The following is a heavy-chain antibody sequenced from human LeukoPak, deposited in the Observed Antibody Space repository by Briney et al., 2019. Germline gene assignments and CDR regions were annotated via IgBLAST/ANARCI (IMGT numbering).Heavy chain of an antibody. CDR3: ARAEYYDILTGYYLGGAFAL. J-gene: IGHJ3*01. Sequence: SGGSLRLSCAALGFTFSGYAMSWVRQAPGKGLEGVSGISGSGGSTHSADSVKDRFTISRDISKNTLYLQMNSLRATDTAVYYCARAEYYDILTGYYLGGAFALWGQGTMVTVSS. V-gene: IGHV3-23*01. CDR2: ISGSGGST. CDR1: GFTFSGYA. D-gene: IGHD3-9*01.